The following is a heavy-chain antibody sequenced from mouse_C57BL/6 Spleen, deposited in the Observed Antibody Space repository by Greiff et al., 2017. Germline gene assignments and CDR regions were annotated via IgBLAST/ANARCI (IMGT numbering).Heavy chain of an antibody. CDR3: ARKGIYYDYDDAMDY. J-gene: IGHJ4*01. V-gene: IGHV5-4*03. CDR2: ISDGGSYT. CDR1: GFTFSSYA. Sequence: DVKLVESGGGLVKPGGSLKLSCAASGFTFSSYAMSWVRQTPEKRLEWVATISDGGSYTYYPDNVKGRFTISRDNAKNNLYLQMSHLKSEDTAMYYCARKGIYYDYDDAMDYWGQGTSVTVSS. D-gene: IGHD2-4*01.